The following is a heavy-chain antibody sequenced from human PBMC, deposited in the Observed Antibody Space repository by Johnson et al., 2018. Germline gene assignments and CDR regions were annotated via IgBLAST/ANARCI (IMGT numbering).Heavy chain of an antibody. J-gene: IGHJ6*03. CDR3: SRGSGYSTSWCNNHWYMDV. D-gene: IGHD6-13*01. CDR1: GFTFGEYT. CDR2: IRNKAYGETT. V-gene: IGHV3-49*03. Sequence: EVQLVESGGGLIQPGRSLRLSCTTSGFTFGEYTMSWFRQAPGKGLEWVGFIRNKAYGETTEYAASAKGRFAIPRDDSKSISYMQMNSLQTEDTGLYYCSRGSGYSTSWCNNHWYMDVWGKGTTVTVSS.